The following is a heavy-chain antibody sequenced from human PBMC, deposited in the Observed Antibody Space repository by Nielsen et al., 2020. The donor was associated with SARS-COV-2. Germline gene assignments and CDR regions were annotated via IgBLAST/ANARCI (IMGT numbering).Heavy chain of an antibody. CDR2: ISWNSGSI. J-gene: IGHJ3*02. D-gene: IGHD4-23*01. CDR3: ARDLSTVVTPDTFDI. Sequence: GGSLRLSCAASGFTFDDYAMHWVRQAPGKGLEWVSGISWNSGSIGYADSVKGRFTISRDNAKNSLYLQMNSLRAEDTAVYYCARDLSTVVTPDTFDIWGQGTMVTVSS. V-gene: IGHV3-9*01. CDR1: GFTFDDYA.